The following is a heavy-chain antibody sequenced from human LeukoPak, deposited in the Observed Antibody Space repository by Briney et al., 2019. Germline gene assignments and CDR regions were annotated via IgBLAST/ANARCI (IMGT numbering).Heavy chain of an antibody. D-gene: IGHD3-22*01. CDR2: ISSSSSYI. CDR3: ARIRFYYHRGPDLDLYYFDY. J-gene: IGHJ4*02. CDR1: GFTFSSYS. Sequence: GGSLRLSCVASGFTFSSYSMNWVRQAPGKGLEWVSSISSSSSYIYYADSVKGRFTISRDNAKNSLYLQMNSLRAEDTAVYYCARIRFYYHRGPDLDLYYFDYWGQGTLVTVSS. V-gene: IGHV3-21*01.